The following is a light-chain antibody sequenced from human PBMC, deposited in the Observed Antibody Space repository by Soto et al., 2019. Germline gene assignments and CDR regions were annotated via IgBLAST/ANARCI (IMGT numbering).Light chain of an antibody. Sequence: EVVMTQSPATLSVPPGERATLSCRASQSESSNLAWYQQKPGQAPRLLIYGASTRATGIPARCSGSGSGTEFTLTISSLQSEDFAVYYCQQYNNWPPITFGQGTRLEIK. CDR3: QQYNNWPPIT. CDR2: GAS. CDR1: QSESSN. V-gene: IGKV3-15*01. J-gene: IGKJ5*01.